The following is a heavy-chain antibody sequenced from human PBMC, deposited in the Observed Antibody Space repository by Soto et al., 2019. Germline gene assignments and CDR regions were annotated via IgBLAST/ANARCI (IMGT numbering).Heavy chain of an antibody. CDR3: ARALPAGGVLRFLEWSSYYYYGMDV. V-gene: IGHV1-69*06. Sequence: SVKVSCKASGGTFSSYAISWVRQAPGQGLEWMGGIIPIFGTANYAQKFQGRVTITAGKSTSTAYMELSSLRSEDTAVYYCARALPAGGVLRFLEWSSYYYYGMDVWG. D-gene: IGHD3-3*01. J-gene: IGHJ6*02. CDR2: IIPIFGTA. CDR1: GGTFSSYA.